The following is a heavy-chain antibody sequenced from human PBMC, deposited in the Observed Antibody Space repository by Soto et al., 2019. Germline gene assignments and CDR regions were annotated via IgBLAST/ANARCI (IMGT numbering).Heavy chain of an antibody. J-gene: IGHJ4*01. CDR3: ARDIVFEDSSGNLPGY. Sequence: ASVKVSCKASGYSFTSYGFSWVRQAPGQGPECMGWISSHNNNTKYAQKLQGRVTMTTDTSTSTAYLELRSLRSDDTAVYYCARDIVFEDSSGNLPGYWG. D-gene: IGHD3-22*01. CDR1: GYSFTSYG. V-gene: IGHV1-18*01. CDR2: ISSHNNNT.